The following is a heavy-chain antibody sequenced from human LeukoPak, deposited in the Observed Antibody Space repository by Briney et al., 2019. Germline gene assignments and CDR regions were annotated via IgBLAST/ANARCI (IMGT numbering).Heavy chain of an antibody. J-gene: IGHJ3*02. D-gene: IGHD1-7*01. V-gene: IGHV3-30*02. CDR3: ARDPRYNWNYGYAFDI. CDR1: GFTFSSYG. CDR2: IRYDGSNK. Sequence: GGSLRLSCAASGFTFSSYGMHWVRQAPGKGLKWVAFIRYDGSNKYYADSVKGRFTISRDNSKNTLYLQMNSLRAEDTAVYYCARDPRYNWNYGYAFDIWGQGTMVTVSS.